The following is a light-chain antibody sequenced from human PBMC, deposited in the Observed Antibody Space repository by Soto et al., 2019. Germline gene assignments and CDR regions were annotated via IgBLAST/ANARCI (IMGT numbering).Light chain of an antibody. V-gene: IGKV3-15*01. CDR2: DAS. CDR3: QQRSNWPPLT. Sequence: EIVMTQSPATLSVSPGEGATLSCRASQSVSSNLAWYQQKPGQAPRLLIYDASTRATGIPARFSGSGSGTEFTLTISSLQSEDFAVYYCQQRSNWPPLTFGQGTRLEIK. J-gene: IGKJ5*01. CDR1: QSVSSN.